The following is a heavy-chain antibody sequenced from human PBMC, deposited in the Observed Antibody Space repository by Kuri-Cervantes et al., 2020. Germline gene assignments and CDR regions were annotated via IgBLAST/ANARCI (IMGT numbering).Heavy chain of an antibody. J-gene: IGHJ6*02. CDR3: ARSPNDYGDYYYYYGMDV. Sequence: GESLKISCAASGFTFSSYSMNWVRQAPGKGLEWVSYISSSSSTIYYADSVKGRFTISRDNSKNTLYLQMNSLRAEDTAVYYCARSPNDYGDYYYYYGMDVWGQGTTVTVSS. CDR2: ISSSSSTI. CDR1: GFTFSSYS. D-gene: IGHD4-17*01. V-gene: IGHV3-48*01.